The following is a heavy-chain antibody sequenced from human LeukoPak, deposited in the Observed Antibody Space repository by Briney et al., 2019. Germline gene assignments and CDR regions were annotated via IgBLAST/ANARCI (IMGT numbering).Heavy chain of an antibody. D-gene: IGHD4-17*01. Sequence: SETLSLTCAVSGGSISSGGYSWSWIRQPPGKGLEWIGYIYHSGSTYYNPSLKSRATISVDRSKNQFSLKLSSVTAADTAVYYCARTLVRYGDPYYFDYWGQGTLVTVSS. CDR2: IYHSGST. CDR3: ARTLVRYGDPYYFDY. J-gene: IGHJ4*02. CDR1: GGSISSGGYS. V-gene: IGHV4-30-2*01.